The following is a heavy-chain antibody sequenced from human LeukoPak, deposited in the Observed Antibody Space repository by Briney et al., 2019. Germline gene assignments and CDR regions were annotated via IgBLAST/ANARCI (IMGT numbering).Heavy chain of an antibody. V-gene: IGHV4-39*07. CDR1: GGSISSSKYY. Sequence: SETLSLTCIISGGSISSSKYYWGWIRQPPGKGLEWIGTIFTIGITHYNPSLKSRVTISVDTSKNQFSLKLSSVTAADTAVYYCARLGQQLAYHYYYYYYMDVWGKGTTVTISS. CDR2: IFTIGIT. D-gene: IGHD6-13*01. CDR3: ARLGQQLAYHYYYYYYMDV. J-gene: IGHJ6*03.